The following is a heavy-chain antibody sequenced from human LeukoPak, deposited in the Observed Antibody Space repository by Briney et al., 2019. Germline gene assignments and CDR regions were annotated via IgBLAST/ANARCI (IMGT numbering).Heavy chain of an antibody. CDR3: ARAGGVVITVPGDRAPVVWFDP. CDR1: GGSISSYY. V-gene: IGHV4-59*12. Sequence: SETLSLTCTVSGGSISSYYWSWIRQPPGKGLEWIGYIYYSGSTNYNPSLKSRVTISVDTSKNQFSLKLSSVTAADTAVYYCARAGGVVITVPGDRAPVVWFDPWGQGTLVTVSS. D-gene: IGHD3-3*01. CDR2: IYYSGST. J-gene: IGHJ5*02.